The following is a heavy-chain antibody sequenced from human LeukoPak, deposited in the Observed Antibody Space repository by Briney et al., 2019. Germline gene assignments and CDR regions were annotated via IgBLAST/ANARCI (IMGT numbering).Heavy chain of an antibody. CDR3: ARAPPAYYDSSGTYYFDY. J-gene: IGHJ4*02. V-gene: IGHV4-59*01. D-gene: IGHD3-22*01. CDR1: GGSISSYY. Sequence: PSETLSLTCTVSGGSISSYYWSWIRQPPGKGLEWIGYIYYSGSTNYNPSLKSRVTVSVDTSKNQFSLKLSSVTAADTAVYYCARAPPAYYDSSGTYYFDYWGQGTLVTVSS. CDR2: IYYSGST.